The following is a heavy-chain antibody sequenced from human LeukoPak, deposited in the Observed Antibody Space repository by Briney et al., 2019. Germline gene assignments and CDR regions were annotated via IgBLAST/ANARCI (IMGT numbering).Heavy chain of an antibody. Sequence: PPETLSLTCAVYGGSFSGYYWSWIRQPPGKGLEWIGEINHSGSTTYNPSLKSRVTISVDTSKNQFSLKLSSVTAADTAVYYCASSGWYRGYWGQGTLVTVSS. CDR2: INHSGST. CDR3: ASSGWYRGY. CDR1: GGSFSGYY. V-gene: IGHV4-34*01. J-gene: IGHJ4*02. D-gene: IGHD6-19*01.